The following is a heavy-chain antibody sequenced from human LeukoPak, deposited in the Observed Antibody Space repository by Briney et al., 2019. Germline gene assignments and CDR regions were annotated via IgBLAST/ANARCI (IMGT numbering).Heavy chain of an antibody. CDR3: ARVSLIAVAGQHAFDI. V-gene: IGHV1-8*01. J-gene: IGHJ3*02. CDR1: GYTFASHD. D-gene: IGHD6-19*01. Sequence: ASVKVSCKASGYTFASHDVNWVRQATGQGLEWMGWMNTNSGNTGHAQKLQGRVTMTRNTSKSTAYMELSSLRSEDTAVYYCARVSLIAVAGQHAFDIWGQGTMVTVSS. CDR2: MNTNSGNT.